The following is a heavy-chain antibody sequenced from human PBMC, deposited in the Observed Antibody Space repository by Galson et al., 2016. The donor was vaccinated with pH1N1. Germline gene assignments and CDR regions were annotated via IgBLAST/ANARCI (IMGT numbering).Heavy chain of an antibody. V-gene: IGHV4-38-2*02. D-gene: IGHD1-26*01. CDR1: GYSIRSGSY. CDR3: ARISDGGNDEGEPYYFDL. CDR2: IYHSGST. Sequence: SETLSLTCTVSGYSIRSGSYWGWVRQSPGKGLEWIASIYHSGSTYSNVALKSRLSISVDTARNKFSLELGSVTAADTAFCYCARISDGGNDEGEPYYFDLWGQGTLVTVSS. J-gene: IGHJ4*02.